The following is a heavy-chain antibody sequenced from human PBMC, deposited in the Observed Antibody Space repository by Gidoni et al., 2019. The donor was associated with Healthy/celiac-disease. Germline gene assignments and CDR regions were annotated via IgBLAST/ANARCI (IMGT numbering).Heavy chain of an antibody. CDR1: GYSFPSYW. CDR3: ARLGVDGITIFGVVPEEDY. D-gene: IGHD3-3*01. Sequence: EVQLVQSGAAVIQPGESLKTSGKASGYSFPSYWIGWVRQLPGKGLELMRIIYPGDSDTRYSPSFQGQVTISADKSISTAYLQWSSLKASDTAMYYCARLGVDGITIFGVVPEEDYWGQGTLVTVSS. J-gene: IGHJ4*02. CDR2: IYPGDSDT. V-gene: IGHV5-51*01.